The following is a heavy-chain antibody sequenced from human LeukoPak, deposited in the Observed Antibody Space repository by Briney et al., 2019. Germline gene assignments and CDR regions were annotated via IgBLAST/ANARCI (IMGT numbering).Heavy chain of an antibody. CDR3: ARRARGGSYFD. CDR2: IYYSGST. D-gene: IGHD1-26*01. CDR1: GGSISSYY. Sequence: SETLSHTCTVSGGSISSYYWSWLRQPPGKGLEWIGYIYYSGSTNYNPSLKSRVTISVDTSKNQFSLKLSSVTAADTAVYYCARRARGGSYFDWGQGTLVTVSS. J-gene: IGHJ4*02. V-gene: IGHV4-59*01.